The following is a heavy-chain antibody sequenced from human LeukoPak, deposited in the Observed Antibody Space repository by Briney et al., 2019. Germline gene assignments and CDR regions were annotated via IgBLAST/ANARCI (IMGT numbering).Heavy chain of an antibody. CDR3: ARDTKLDVDTAMVPGY. CDR1: GYTFTSYY. J-gene: IGHJ4*02. Sequence: ASVKVSCKASGYTFTSYYMHWVRQASGQGLEWMGIINPSGGSTSYAQKFQGRVTMTRDTSTSTVYMELSSLRSEDTAVYYCARDTKLDVDTAMVPGYWGQGTLVTVSS. CDR2: INPSGGST. D-gene: IGHD5-18*01. V-gene: IGHV1-46*01.